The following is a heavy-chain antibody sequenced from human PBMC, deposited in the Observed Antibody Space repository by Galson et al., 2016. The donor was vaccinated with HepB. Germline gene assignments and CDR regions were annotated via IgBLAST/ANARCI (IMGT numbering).Heavy chain of an antibody. CDR2: MNPNTGNS. V-gene: IGHV1-8*01. CDR3: ARESIAAGTDY. D-gene: IGHD6-13*01. Sequence: SVKVSCKASGYAFTSHDIIWVRQANGQGFEWLGWMNPNTGNSGYAEKFQGRVTMTTNTSIGKAYMELSSLTFEDTAIYYCARESIAAGTDYWGQGSRVTVSS. J-gene: IGHJ4*02. CDR1: GYAFTSHD.